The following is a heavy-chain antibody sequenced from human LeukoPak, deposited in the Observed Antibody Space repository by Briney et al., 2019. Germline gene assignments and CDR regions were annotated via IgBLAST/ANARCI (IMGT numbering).Heavy chain of an antibody. CDR1: GFTFSSYE. Sequence: GGSLRLSCAASGFTFSSYEMNWVRQAPRKGLEWVSYISSSGSTIYYADSVKGRFTISRDNAKNSLFLQMNSLSAEDTALYYCVRGGLRDAFDIWGQGTMVTVSS. D-gene: IGHD3-16*01. J-gene: IGHJ3*02. CDR3: VRGGLRDAFDI. CDR2: ISSSGSTI. V-gene: IGHV3-48*03.